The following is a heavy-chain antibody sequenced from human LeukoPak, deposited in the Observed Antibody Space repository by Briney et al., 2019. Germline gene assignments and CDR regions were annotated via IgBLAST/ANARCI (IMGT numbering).Heavy chain of an antibody. CDR3: ARDRPDDVYYDFWSGYRDVGFDP. CDR1: GGSISSGSYY. CDR2: IYTSGST. D-gene: IGHD3-3*01. V-gene: IGHV4-61*02. J-gene: IGHJ5*02. Sequence: SETLSLTCTVSGGSISSGSYYWSWIRQPAGKGLEWIGRIYTSGSTNYNPSLKSRVTISVDTSKNQFSLKLSSVTAADTAVYYCARDRPDDVYYDFWSGYRDVGFDPWGQGTLVTVSS.